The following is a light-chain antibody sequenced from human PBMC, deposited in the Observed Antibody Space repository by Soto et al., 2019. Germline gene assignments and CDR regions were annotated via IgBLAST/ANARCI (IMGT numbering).Light chain of an antibody. CDR2: DVT. CDR1: SSDIGGYTY. J-gene: IGLJ1*01. Sequence: QSALTQPRSVSGSPGQSVTISCTGPSSDIGGYTYVSWYQQHPGKAPKVMIYDVTKRPSGVPDRFSGSKSGGTASLTISGLQADDEADYYCCAYAGRFVFGTGTKVTVL. V-gene: IGLV2-11*01. CDR3: CAYAGRFV.